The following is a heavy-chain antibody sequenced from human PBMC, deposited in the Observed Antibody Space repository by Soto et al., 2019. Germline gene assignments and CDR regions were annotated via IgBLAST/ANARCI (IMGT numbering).Heavy chain of an antibody. V-gene: IGHV3-13*01. J-gene: IGHJ3*02. CDR3: ARLTPSDAFDI. CDR2: IGTAGDT. D-gene: IGHD3-9*01. Sequence: GGSLRLSCAASGFTFSSYDMHWVRQATGKGLEWVSAIGTAGDTYYPGSVKGRFTISRENAKNSLYLQMNSLRAEDTAVYYCARLTPSDAFDIWGQGTMVTVSS. CDR1: GFTFSSYD.